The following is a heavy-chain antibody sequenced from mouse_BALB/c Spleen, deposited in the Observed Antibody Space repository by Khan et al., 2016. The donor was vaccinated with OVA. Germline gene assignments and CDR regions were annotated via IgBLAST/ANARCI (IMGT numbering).Heavy chain of an antibody. CDR1: GFTFSDYY. CDR3: AREGDDGGLAY. V-gene: IGHV5-12*02. D-gene: IGHD2-3*01. CDR2: LSNRGTTT. Sequence: EVELVESGGGLVQPGGSLKLCCATSGFTFSDYYMYWVRQTPEKRLEWVAYLSNRGTTTYYPDTVRGRFTISRDNAKNTLYLQMSRLESEDTAMYYCAREGDDGGLAYWGQGTLVTVSA. J-gene: IGHJ3*01.